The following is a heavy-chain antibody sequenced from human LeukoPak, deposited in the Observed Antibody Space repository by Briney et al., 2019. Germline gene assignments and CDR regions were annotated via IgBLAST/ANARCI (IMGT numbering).Heavy chain of an antibody. D-gene: IGHD3-10*01. V-gene: IGHV4-34*01. Sequence: KPSETLSLTCAVYGGSFSGYYWSWTRQPPGKGLEWIGEINHSGSTNYNPSLKSRVTISVDTSKNQFSLKLSSVTAADTAVYYCARGEYYYGSGSYSHWGQGTLVTVSS. CDR1: GGSFSGYY. J-gene: IGHJ4*02. CDR2: INHSGST. CDR3: ARGEYYYGSGSYSH.